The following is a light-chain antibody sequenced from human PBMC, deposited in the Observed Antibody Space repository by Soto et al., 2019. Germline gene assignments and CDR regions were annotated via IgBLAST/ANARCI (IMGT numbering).Light chain of an antibody. V-gene: IGKV3-20*01. CDR1: QSVTSGF. J-gene: IGKJ1*01. CDR3: QQYGRSPWT. Sequence: EIVLTQSPGTLSLSPGERATLFCRASQSVTSGFLAWYQQKPGQTPRLLIYGASSRATGIPDRFSGSGSGTDFTLTISRLEPEDFAVYFCQQYGRSPWTFGQGTKVEVK. CDR2: GAS.